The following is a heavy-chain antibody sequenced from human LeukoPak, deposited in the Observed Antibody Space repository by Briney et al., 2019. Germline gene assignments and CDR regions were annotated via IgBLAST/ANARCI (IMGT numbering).Heavy chain of an antibody. Sequence: SETLSLTCTVSGASISSTTYYWGWIRQPPGEGLEWIGTIHSRGSTYYNPSLKSRLTISVDTSENQFSLKLNSVTAADTAVYYCARLAGTPTSYYYYYYFAVWGKGTTVTVSS. D-gene: IGHD1-1*01. CDR1: GASISSTTYY. CDR2: IHSRGST. V-gene: IGHV4-39*01. J-gene: IGHJ6*03. CDR3: ARLAGTPTSYYYYYYFAV.